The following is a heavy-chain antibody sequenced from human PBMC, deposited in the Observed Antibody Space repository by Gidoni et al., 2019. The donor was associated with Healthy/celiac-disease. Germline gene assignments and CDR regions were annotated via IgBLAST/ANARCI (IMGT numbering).Heavy chain of an antibody. J-gene: IGHJ5*02. CDR2: ISYDGSNK. CDR3: AINSGSPT. Sequence: QVQLVESGGGVVQPGRSLRLSCAASGCTFSRYGMHWVRQAPGKGLEWVAVISYDGSNKYYADSVKGRFTISRDNSKNTLYLQMNSLRAEDTAVYYCAINSGSPTWGQGTLVTVSS. CDR1: GCTFSRYG. D-gene: IGHD1-26*01. V-gene: IGHV3-30*03.